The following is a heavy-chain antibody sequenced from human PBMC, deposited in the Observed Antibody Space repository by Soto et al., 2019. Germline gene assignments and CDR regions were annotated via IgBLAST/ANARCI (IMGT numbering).Heavy chain of an antibody. J-gene: IGHJ5*01. D-gene: IGHD3-22*01. CDR1: GGSISSGGYY. CDR2: IYYSGST. V-gene: IGHV4-31*03. CDR3: ARSNYDSTINWFDS. Sequence: SEILSLTCTVSGGSISSGGYYWSWIRQHPGKGLEWIGYIYYSGSTYYNPSLKSRVTISVDTSKNQFSLKLSSVTAADTAVYYCARSNYDSTINWFDSWGQGTLVTVAS.